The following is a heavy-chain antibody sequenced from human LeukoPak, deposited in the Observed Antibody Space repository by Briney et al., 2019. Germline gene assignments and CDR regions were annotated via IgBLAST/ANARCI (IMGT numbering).Heavy chain of an antibody. CDR3: ARLGPPYGDYGS. CDR2: INHSGST. D-gene: IGHD4-17*01. CDR1: GFTFSSYA. V-gene: IGHV4-34*01. Sequence: PGGSLRLSCAASGFTFSSYAMSWIRQPPGKGLEWIGEINHSGSTNYNPSLKSRVTISVDTSKNQFSLKLSSVTAADTAVYYCARLGPPYGDYGSWGQGTLVTVSS. J-gene: IGHJ5*02.